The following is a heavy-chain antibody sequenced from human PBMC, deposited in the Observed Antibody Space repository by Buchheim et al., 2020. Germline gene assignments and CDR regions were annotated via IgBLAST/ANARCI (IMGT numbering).Heavy chain of an antibody. D-gene: IGHD5-18*01. CDR3: ARRKRSYGPITGFDY. CDR1: GGSFSGYY. V-gene: IGHV4-34*01. J-gene: IGHJ4*02. CDR2: TNYSGST. Sequence: QVQLQQWGAGLLTPSETLSLTCAVYGGSFSGYYWSWIRQPPGKGLEWIGETNYSGSTNYNPSLKSRVTISVDTSKNQFSLKLSSVTAAETAVYYCARRKRSYGPITGFDYWGQGTL.